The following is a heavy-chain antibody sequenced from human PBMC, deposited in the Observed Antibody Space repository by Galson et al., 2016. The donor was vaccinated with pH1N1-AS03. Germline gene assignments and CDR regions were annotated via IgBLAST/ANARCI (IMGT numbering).Heavy chain of an antibody. V-gene: IGHV3-33*01. CDR1: GFTFSSYG. J-gene: IGHJ4*02. D-gene: IGHD3-22*01. CDR3: ARGQGYNSGYFDTDY. Sequence: SLRLSCAASGFTFSSYGMHWVRQTPGKGLEWVAVIWYDGSNKYYADSVKGRFTISRDNSKNTLYLQMSSLSAEDTAVYYCARGQGYNSGYFDTDYWGRGNLVTVSS. CDR2: IWYDGSNK.